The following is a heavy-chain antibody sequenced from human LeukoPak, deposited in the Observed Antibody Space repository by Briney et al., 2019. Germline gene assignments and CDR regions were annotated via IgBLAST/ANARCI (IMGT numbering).Heavy chain of an antibody. J-gene: IGHJ4*02. CDR2: IYYSGST. Sequence: SETLSLTCAVYGGSFSGYYWSWIRQPPGKGLEWIGYIYYSGSTNYNPSLKSRVTISVDTSKNQFSLKLSSVTAADTAIYYCARDAKYYYGSRTYFFFEYWGQGTLLSVSS. D-gene: IGHD3-10*01. V-gene: IGHV4-59*12. CDR3: ARDAKYYYGSRTYFFFEY. CDR1: GGSFSGYY.